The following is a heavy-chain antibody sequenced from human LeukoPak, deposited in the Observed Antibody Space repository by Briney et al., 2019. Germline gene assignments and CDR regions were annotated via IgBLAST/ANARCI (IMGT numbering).Heavy chain of an antibody. CDR2: ISYDGSNK. CDR1: GFTFSSYA. V-gene: IGHV3-30*14. Sequence: GGSLRLSCAASGFTFSSYAMHWVRQAPGKGLEWVAVISYDGSNKYYADSVKGRFTISRDNSKNTLYLQMNSLRAEDTAVYYCARDGVETLDYFDYWGQGTLVTVSS. D-gene: IGHD5-24*01. J-gene: IGHJ4*02. CDR3: ARDGVETLDYFDY.